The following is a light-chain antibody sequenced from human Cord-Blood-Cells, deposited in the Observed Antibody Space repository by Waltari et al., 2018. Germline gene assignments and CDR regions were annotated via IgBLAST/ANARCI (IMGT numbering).Light chain of an antibody. J-gene: IGLJ2*01. CDR3: SSYAGSNNYVV. CDR1: SSDVGGYNY. Sequence: QSALTQPTSASGSPGQSVTISCTGTSSDVGGYNYVSWYQQHPGKAPKLMIYEVSKRPAGVPDRFSGSKSGNTASLTVSVLQAEDEADYYCSSYAGSNNYVVFGGGTKLTVL. CDR2: EVS. V-gene: IGLV2-8*01.